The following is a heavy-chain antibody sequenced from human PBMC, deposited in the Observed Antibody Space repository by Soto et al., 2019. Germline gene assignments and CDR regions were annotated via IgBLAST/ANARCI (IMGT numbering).Heavy chain of an antibody. CDR1: GGSISSSSYY. CDR2: IYYSGST. J-gene: IGHJ6*02. V-gene: IGHV4-39*01. D-gene: IGHD2-15*01. Sequence: LFLTCTVSGGSISSSSYYWGWIRQPPGKGLEWIGNIYYSGSTYYNPSLKSRVTISVDTSKSQFSLKLSSVTAADTAVYYCARQPHIRGWFYYYGMDVWGQGTTVTVSS. CDR3: ARQPHIRGWFYYYGMDV.